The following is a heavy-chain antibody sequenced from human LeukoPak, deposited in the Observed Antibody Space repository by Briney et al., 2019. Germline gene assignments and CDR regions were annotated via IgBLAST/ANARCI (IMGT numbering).Heavy chain of an antibody. J-gene: IGHJ4*02. CDR2: INHSGST. CDR3: ARGRGLDYYDSSGKAHFDY. D-gene: IGHD3-22*01. V-gene: IGHV4-34*01. Sequence: SETLSLTCAVYGGSFSGYYWSWIRHPPGKGLEWIGEINHSGSTNYNPSLKSRVTISVDTSKNQFSLKLSSVTAADTAVYYCARGRGLDYYDSSGKAHFDYWGQGTLVTVSS. CDR1: GGSFSGYY.